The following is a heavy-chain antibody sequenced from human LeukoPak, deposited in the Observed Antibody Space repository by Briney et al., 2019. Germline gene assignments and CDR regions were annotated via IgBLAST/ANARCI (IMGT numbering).Heavy chain of an antibody. J-gene: IGHJ4*02. CDR1: GFTFSRYS. D-gene: IGHD5-18*01. CDR3: ARDERGYSYGNYFDY. V-gene: IGHV3-21*01. Sequence: TGGSLRLSCAASGFTFSRYSMNWVRQAPGKGLEWVSSIGGSSSSIYCAGSVRGRFTISRDNAKNSLYLQMNCLRAEDTAVYHWARDERGYSYGNYFDYWGQGTLVTVSS. CDR2: IGGSSSSI.